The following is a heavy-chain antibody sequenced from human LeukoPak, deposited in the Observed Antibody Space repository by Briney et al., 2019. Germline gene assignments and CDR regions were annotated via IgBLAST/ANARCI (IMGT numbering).Heavy chain of an antibody. D-gene: IGHD3-16*01. CDR2: INPSGGST. Sequence: GASVKVSCKASGYTFTSYYMHWVRQAPGQGLEWMGIINPSGGSTSYAQKFQGRVTMTRDTSSSTAYMELSRLRSDDTAVYYCARGFYDYYAPSLVDVWGKGTTVTISS. V-gene: IGHV1-46*01. J-gene: IGHJ6*04. CDR1: GYTFTSYY. CDR3: ARGFYDYYAPSLVDV.